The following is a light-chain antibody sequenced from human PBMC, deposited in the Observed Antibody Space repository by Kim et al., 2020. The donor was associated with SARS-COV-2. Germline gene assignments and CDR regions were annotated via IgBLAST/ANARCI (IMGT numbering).Light chain of an antibody. CDR3: LLYYSGARV. Sequence: HAVVTQESSLTVSPGGTVTLTCGSTTGSVTSNHYAFWFQQRPGQAPRTLIYDTNKRQSWTPSRFSGSLRGGEAALTLSGAQPEDEADYYCLLYYSGARVFGGGTQLTVL. CDR2: DTN. CDR1: TGSVTSNHY. V-gene: IGLV7-46*01. J-gene: IGLJ3*02.